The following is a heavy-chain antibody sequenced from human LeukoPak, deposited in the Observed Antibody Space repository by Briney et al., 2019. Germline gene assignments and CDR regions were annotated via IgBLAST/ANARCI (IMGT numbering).Heavy chain of an antibody. CDR3: ATHYYNSSSYYYPFSY. CDR1: GGTFSSYA. J-gene: IGHJ4*02. V-gene: IGHV1-69*05. CDR2: IIPIFGTA. D-gene: IGHD3-22*01. Sequence: SVKVSCKASGGTFSSYAISWVRQAPGQGLEWMGGIIPIFGTANYAQKFQGRVTITTDESTSTAYMELSSLRSEDTAVYYCATHYYNSSSYYYPFSYWDQATLVTVSS.